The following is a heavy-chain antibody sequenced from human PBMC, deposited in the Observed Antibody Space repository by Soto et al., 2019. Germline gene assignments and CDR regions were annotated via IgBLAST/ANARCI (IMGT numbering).Heavy chain of an antibody. V-gene: IGHV3-7*05. J-gene: IGHJ4*02. Sequence: GGSLRLSCAASGFTFSSYWMSWVRQAPGKGLEWVANIKQDGSEKYYVDSVKGRFTISGDNAKNSLYLQMNSLRAEETAVYYCARTLRPYGSGSYYPDYWGQGTLVTVSS. D-gene: IGHD3-10*01. CDR2: IKQDGSEK. CDR1: GFTFSSYW. CDR3: ARTLRPYGSGSYYPDY.